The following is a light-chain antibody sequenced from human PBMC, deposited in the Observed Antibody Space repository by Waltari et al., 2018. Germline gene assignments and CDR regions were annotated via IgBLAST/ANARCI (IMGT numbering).Light chain of an antibody. V-gene: IGKV3-15*01. Sequence: EIVMTQSPATLSVSPGERATLSCRASQSISRHLAWYQQKPGQAPRLLIYGASTRATDVPARFSGSGSGTEFTLTISSLQSEDFAVYYCQQYNEWPPLTFGGWTKVEIK. J-gene: IGKJ4*01. CDR2: GAS. CDR3: QQYNEWPPLT. CDR1: QSISRH.